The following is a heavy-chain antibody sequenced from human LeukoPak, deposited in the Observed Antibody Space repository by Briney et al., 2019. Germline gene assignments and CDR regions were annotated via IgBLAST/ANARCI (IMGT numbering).Heavy chain of an antibody. Sequence: GESLKISCKGSGDSFISYWIGWVRQMPGKGLEWMGIIYPGDSDTRYSPSFQGQVTISADKSNSTAYLQWSSLEASDTAMCYCARGRSGYKWDYWGQGTLVTVSS. CDR2: IYPGDSDT. CDR3: ARGRSGYKWDY. CDR1: GDSFISYW. V-gene: IGHV5-51*01. J-gene: IGHJ4*02. D-gene: IGHD5-24*01.